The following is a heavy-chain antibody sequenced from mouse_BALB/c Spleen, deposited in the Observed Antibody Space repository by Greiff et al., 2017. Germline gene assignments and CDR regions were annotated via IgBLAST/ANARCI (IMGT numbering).Heavy chain of an antibody. D-gene: IGHD1-2*01. J-gene: IGHJ3*01. Sequence: VQRVESGPGLVAPSQSLSITCTVSGFSLTSYGVHWVRQPPGKGLEWLGVIWAGGSTNYNSALMSRLSISKDNSKSQVFLKMNSLQTDDTAMYYCARAGNYGSSWFAYWGQGTLVTVSA. CDR2: IWAGGST. CDR3: ARAGNYGSSWFAY. V-gene: IGHV2-9*02. CDR1: GFSLTSYG.